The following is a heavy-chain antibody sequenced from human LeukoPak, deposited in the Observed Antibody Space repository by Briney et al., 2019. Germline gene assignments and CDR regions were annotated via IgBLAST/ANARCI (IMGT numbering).Heavy chain of an antibody. Sequence: GGSLRLSCAASGFTVSSNYMSWVRQAPGKGLEWVSVIYSGGSTYYADSVKGRFTISRDNSKNTLYLQMNSLRAEDTAVYYCARAPSIVGATNEDYWGQGTLVTVSS. CDR2: IYSGGST. D-gene: IGHD1-26*01. CDR3: ARAPSIVGATNEDY. CDR1: GFTVSSNY. V-gene: IGHV3-53*01. J-gene: IGHJ4*02.